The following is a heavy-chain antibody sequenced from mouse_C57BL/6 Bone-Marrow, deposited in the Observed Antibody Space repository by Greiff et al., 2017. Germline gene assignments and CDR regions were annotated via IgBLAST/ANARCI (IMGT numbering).Heavy chain of an antibody. J-gene: IGHJ4*01. Sequence: DVKLQESGAELVKPGASVKLSCTASGFNIKDYYMHWVKQRTEQGLEWIGRIDPEDGETKYAPKFQGKATITADTSSNTAYLQLSSLTSEDTAVYYCARGYYDYHYYAMDYWGQGTSVTVSS. D-gene: IGHD2-4*01. V-gene: IGHV14-2*01. CDR1: GFNIKDYY. CDR3: ARGYYDYHYYAMDY. CDR2: IDPEDGET.